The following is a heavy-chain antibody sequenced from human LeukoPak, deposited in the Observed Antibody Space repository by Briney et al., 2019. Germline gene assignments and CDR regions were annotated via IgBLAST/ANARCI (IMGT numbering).Heavy chain of an antibody. D-gene: IGHD5-12*01. CDR3: AKGLRTYFDY. Sequence: GGSLRLSCAVSGFTFRNFGMHWVRQAPGKGLEWVAVIWYDGSNKYYADSVKGRFTVSKDNSKNMLYLQMNSLRAEDTAVYYCAKGLRTYFDYWGQGTLVTVSS. V-gene: IGHV3-33*06. CDR1: GFTFRNFG. J-gene: IGHJ4*02. CDR2: IWYDGSNK.